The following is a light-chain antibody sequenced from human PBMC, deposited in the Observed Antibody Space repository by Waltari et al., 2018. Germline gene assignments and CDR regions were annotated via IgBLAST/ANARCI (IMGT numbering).Light chain of an antibody. CDR2: FAN. CDR1: VNVGTD. CDR3: QQSRRWPQRT. V-gene: IGKV3D-15*01. Sequence: EIVMTQSPVTVSVSPGEAITLSCTASVNVGTDVAWYRHKPAQPPRLLIYFANRRATGVPARVSGSGSGTDFTLSSSSLGTEDFAFYYCQQSRRWPQRTFGQGTKLEI. J-gene: IGKJ2*01.